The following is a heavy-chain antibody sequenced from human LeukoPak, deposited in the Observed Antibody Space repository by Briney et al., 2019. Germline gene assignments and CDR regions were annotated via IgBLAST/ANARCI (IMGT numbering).Heavy chain of an antibody. Sequence: GGSLRLSCAASGFTFSSYGMNWVRQAPGKGLEWVAVISYDGSNKYYADSVKGRFTTSRDNSKNTLYLQMNSLRAEDTAVYYCSKDTRWYFDLWGRGTLVTVSS. V-gene: IGHV3-30*18. CDR3: SKDTRWYFDL. CDR2: ISYDGSNK. J-gene: IGHJ2*01. CDR1: GFTFSSYG.